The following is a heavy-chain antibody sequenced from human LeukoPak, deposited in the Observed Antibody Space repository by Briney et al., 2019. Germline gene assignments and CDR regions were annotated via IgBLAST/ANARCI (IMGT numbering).Heavy chain of an antibody. V-gene: IGHV3-53*01. CDR1: GFTVRTHS. CDR2: IYGGGST. J-gene: IGHJ1*01. CDR3: ASAREYCGGAECYEYFQH. Sequence: PGGSLRLSCAASGFTVRTHSMSWVRQAPGKGLEWVSVIYGGGSTYYADSVNGRFTISRDSSKHTLFLQMNSLRAEDTALYYCASAREYCGGAECYEYFQHWGQGTLVTVSS. D-gene: IGHD2-21*01.